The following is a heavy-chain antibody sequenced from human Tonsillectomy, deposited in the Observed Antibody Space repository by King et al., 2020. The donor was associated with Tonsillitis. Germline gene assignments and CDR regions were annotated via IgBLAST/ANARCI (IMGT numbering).Heavy chain of an antibody. Sequence: VQLVESGGGLVKPGGSLRLSCAASRFTFSDYYMSWIRQAPGKGLEWLAYISSTGSTIYYADSVKGRFTISRENSKNSLYLQMNSLRAEDTAAYYCASRLNRKYGYVRDTFDIWGQGTMVTVSS. J-gene: IGHJ3*02. CDR1: RFTFSDYY. V-gene: IGHV3-11*01. D-gene: IGHD3-10*02. CDR3: ASRLNRKYGYVRDTFDI. CDR2: ISSTGSTI.